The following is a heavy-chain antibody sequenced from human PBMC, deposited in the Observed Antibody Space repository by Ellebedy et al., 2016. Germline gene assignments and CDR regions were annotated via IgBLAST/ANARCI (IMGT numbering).Heavy chain of an antibody. Sequence: SETLSLTXTVSGGSIRSNSYYWCWIRQPPGKGLEWIGTIYYSGDTYYTPSLKSRVTMSVDTSRNHFSLKLSSVTAADTAVYYCARVGGGVIVTFIDYWGQGTLVTVSS. CDR2: IYYSGDT. J-gene: IGHJ4*02. CDR3: ARVGGGVIVTFIDY. V-gene: IGHV4-39*02. CDR1: GGSIRSNSYY. D-gene: IGHD3-16*02.